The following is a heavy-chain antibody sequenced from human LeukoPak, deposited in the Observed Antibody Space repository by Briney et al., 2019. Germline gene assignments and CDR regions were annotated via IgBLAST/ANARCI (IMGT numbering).Heavy chain of an antibody. CDR3: AKAFPAYCGGDCYFDY. CDR1: GFTFSSYG. Sequence: PGGSLRLSCAASGFTFSSYGMHWVRQAPGKGLEWVAVISYDGSNKYYADSVKGRFTISRDNSKNTLYLQMNSLRAEDTAVYYCAKAFPAYCGGDCYFDYWGQGTLVTVSS. CDR2: ISYDGSNK. V-gene: IGHV3-30*18. D-gene: IGHD2-21*02. J-gene: IGHJ4*02.